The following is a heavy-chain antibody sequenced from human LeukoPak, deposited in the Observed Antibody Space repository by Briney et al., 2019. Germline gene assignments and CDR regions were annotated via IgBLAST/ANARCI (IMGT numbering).Heavy chain of an antibody. Sequence: GESLKISCKGSGYIFTSYWIGWVRQMPGKGLEWMGIIYPGDSDTRYSPSFQGQVTISADKSISTAYLQWSSLKASDTAMYYCARQTGYYDFWSGPGGDWFDPWGQGTLVTVSS. CDR1: GYIFTSYW. D-gene: IGHD3-3*01. J-gene: IGHJ5*02. CDR3: ARQTGYYDFWSGPGGDWFDP. CDR2: IYPGDSDT. V-gene: IGHV5-51*01.